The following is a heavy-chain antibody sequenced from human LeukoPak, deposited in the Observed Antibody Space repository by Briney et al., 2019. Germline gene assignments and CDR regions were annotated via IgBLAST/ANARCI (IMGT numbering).Heavy chain of an antibody. CDR3: AKDPDSGYDYGAFDI. V-gene: IGHV3-23*01. CDR1: GFTFSSYA. Sequence: GGSLRLSCAASGFTFSSYAMSWVRQAPGKGLEWVSAISGSGGSTYYADSVKGRFTISRDNSKNTLYLQMNSLRAEDTAVYYCAKDPDSGYDYGAFDIWGQGTMVTVFS. J-gene: IGHJ3*02. CDR2: ISGSGGST. D-gene: IGHD5-12*01.